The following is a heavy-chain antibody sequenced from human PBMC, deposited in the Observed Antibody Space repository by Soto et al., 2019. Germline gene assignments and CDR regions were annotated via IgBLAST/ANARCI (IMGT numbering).Heavy chain of an antibody. CDR2: IYYSGII. Sequence: QVQLQESGPRLVKPSQTLSLTCSVSGGSINSGDYYWSWIRQAPGKGLEWIGYIYYSGIIDYNPSLQSRLAISMDTAKNQFSLNLNSVTAADTAVYFCGRWSGVGVVGMDVWGQGTTVTVSS. CDR3: GRWSGVGVVGMDV. D-gene: IGHD2-21*01. V-gene: IGHV4-30-4*01. CDR1: GGSINSGDYY. J-gene: IGHJ6*02.